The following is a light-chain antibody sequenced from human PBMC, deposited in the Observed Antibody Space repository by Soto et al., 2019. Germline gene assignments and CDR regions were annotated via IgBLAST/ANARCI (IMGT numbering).Light chain of an antibody. CDR3: SSYTASGTPV. CDR1: SSDVGGYNY. Sequence: QSALTQPASVSGSPGQSITISCTGTSSDVGGYNYLSWYQQHPGKAPKVMIYEVSNRPSGVSNRFSGSKSGNTASLPISGLQAEDEAEYFCSSYTASGTPVFGGGTKVTVL. CDR2: EVS. V-gene: IGLV2-14*01. J-gene: IGLJ3*02.